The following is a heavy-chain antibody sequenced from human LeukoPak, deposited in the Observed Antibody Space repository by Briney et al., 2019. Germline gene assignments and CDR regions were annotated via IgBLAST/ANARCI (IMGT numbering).Heavy chain of an antibody. V-gene: IGHV3-21*01. CDR1: GFAFGSEA. J-gene: IGHJ6*03. CDR2: ISPGGGTT. D-gene: IGHD6-13*01. CDR3: ARASQSVHSSSWYRYYYYYMDV. Sequence: GGSLRLSCAVSGFAFGSEAMSWVRQSPARGLEWVASISPGGGTTYYADSVKGRFTISRDNAKNSLYLQMNSLRAEDTAVYYCARASQSVHSSSWYRYYYYYMDVWGKGTTVTVSS.